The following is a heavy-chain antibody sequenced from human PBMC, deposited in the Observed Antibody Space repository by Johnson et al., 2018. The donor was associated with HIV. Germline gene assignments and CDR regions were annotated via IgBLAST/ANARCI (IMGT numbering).Heavy chain of an antibody. CDR3: AKDMGYSSFGYGFDI. J-gene: IGHJ3*02. CDR2: ISWDGNST. V-gene: IGHV3-43D*03. CDR1: GFTFSSYA. Sequence: VQLVESGGGLVQPGGSLRLSCAASGFTFSSYAMHWVRQAPGKGLEWVSLISWDGNSTYYGDSVKGRFTISRENGENSLYLQMNSLRTEDTALYYCAKDMGYSSFGYGFDIWGQGTMVTVSS. D-gene: IGHD6-19*01.